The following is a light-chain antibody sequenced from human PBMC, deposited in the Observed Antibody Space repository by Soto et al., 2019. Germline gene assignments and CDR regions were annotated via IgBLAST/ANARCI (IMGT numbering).Light chain of an antibody. CDR2: GAS. J-gene: IGKJ4*01. V-gene: IGKV3-15*01. Sequence: EIVMTQSPATLSVSPGEGATLSCRASQSVSSNFAWYQQKPGQAPRLLIYGASTRATGIPARFSGSGYGTAFTLSISSLQSEDVAVYYCQQYQNWPLTFGGGTKVEIK. CDR3: QQYQNWPLT. CDR1: QSVSSN.